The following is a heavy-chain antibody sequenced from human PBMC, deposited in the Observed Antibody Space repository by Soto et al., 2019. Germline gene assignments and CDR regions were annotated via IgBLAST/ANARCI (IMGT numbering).Heavy chain of an antibody. D-gene: IGHD5-18*01. CDR2: ISDSSSYI. J-gene: IGHJ3*02. Sequence: GGSLRLSCAASGFTFSTYSMNWVRQAPGKGLEWVSSISDSSSYIYYADSVKGRFTISRDNAKNSLYLQMNSLRAEDTAVYYCARDRGTLWAFDIWGQGTMVTVSS. V-gene: IGHV3-21*01. CDR3: ARDRGTLWAFDI. CDR1: GFTFSTYS.